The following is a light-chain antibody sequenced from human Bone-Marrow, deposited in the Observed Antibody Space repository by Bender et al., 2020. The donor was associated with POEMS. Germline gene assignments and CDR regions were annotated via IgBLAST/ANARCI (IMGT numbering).Light chain of an antibody. Sequence: VLTQPPSASGTPGQRVTISCSGSSSNIGGNAVNWWQQLPGTAPKLLIYGNDQRPSGVPARFSGSKSGTSASLAISGLQSEDEADYFCSAWDDILNGWVFGGGTELTVL. V-gene: IGLV1-44*01. J-gene: IGLJ3*02. CDR1: SSNIGGNA. CDR2: GND. CDR3: SAWDDILNGWV.